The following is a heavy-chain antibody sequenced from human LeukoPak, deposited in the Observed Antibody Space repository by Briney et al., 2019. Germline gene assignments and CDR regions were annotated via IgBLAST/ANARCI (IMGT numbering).Heavy chain of an antibody. CDR2: IYYSGST. D-gene: IGHD2-21*02. V-gene: IGHV4-59*01. CDR1: GGSISSYY. Sequence: SETLSLTCTVSGGSISSYYWSWIRQPPGKGLEWIGYIYYSGSTNYNPSLKSRVTISVDTSKNQFSLKLSSVTAADTAVYYCARVGVAYCGGDCYSYYFDYGGQGTLVTVSS. CDR3: ARVGVAYCGGDCYSYYFDY. J-gene: IGHJ4*02.